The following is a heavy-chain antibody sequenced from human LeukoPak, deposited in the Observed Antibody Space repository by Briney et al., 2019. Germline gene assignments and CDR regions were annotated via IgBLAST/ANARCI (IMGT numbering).Heavy chain of an antibody. V-gene: IGHV3-48*02. CDR1: GFTFSSYS. CDR3: AKSDTYRFDY. CDR2: ISSSSSII. J-gene: IGHJ4*02. Sequence: SGGSLRLSCAASGFTFSSYSMNWVRQAPGEGLEWLSYISSSSSIIYYADSVKGRFTISRDNAKNSLYLQMNSLRDEDTAVYYCAKSDTYRFDYWGQGTLVTVSS. D-gene: IGHD2-21*02.